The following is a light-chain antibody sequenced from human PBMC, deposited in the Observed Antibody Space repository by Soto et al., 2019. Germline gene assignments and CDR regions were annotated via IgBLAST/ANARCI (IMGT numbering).Light chain of an antibody. V-gene: IGLV1-44*01. CDR2: GND. CDR1: SSNIGSNS. J-gene: IGLJ3*02. Sequence: QSVLIQPPSASGTPGQRVTIACSGSSSNIGSNSVNWYQQLPGAAPKLLIYGNDRRPSGVPDRFSGSKSGTSASLAISGPQSADEADYSCAAWDDSLNSPVFGGGTKLTVL. CDR3: AAWDDSLNSPV.